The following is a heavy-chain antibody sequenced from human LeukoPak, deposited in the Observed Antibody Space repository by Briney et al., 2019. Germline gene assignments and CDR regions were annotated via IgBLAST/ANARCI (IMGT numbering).Heavy chain of an antibody. CDR1: GGTISSGSYY. V-gene: IGHV4-61*02. CDR3: ARDMERDYYDSSGYYPDAFDI. D-gene: IGHD3-22*01. Sequence: PSQTLSLTCTVSGGTISSGSYYWSWIRQPAGKGLELIGRIYTSGSTNYNPSLMSRVTISVDTSKNQFSLKLSSVTAADTAVYYCARDMERDYYDSSGYYPDAFDIWGQGTMVTVSS. CDR2: IYTSGST. J-gene: IGHJ3*02.